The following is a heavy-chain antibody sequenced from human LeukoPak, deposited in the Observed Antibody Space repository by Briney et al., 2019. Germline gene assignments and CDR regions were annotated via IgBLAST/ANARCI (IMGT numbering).Heavy chain of an antibody. D-gene: IGHD3-10*01. CDR2: ISSSGSTI. CDR1: GFTFSSYE. J-gene: IGHJ4*02. CDR3: ARGEVHYYGSGSDY. Sequence: GGSLRLSCAASGFTFSSYEMNWVRQAPGKGLEWVSYISSSGSTIYYADSVKGRFTISRDNAKNSLYLQMNSLRAEDTAVYYCARGEVHYYGSGSDYWGQGTLLTVSS. V-gene: IGHV3-48*03.